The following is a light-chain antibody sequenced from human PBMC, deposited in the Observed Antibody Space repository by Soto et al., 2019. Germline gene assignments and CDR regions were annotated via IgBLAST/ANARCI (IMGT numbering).Light chain of an antibody. V-gene: IGLV1-51*01. CDR1: SSNIGNNY. J-gene: IGLJ2*01. Sequence: QSALTRPPSVSAAPGQKVTISCSGSSSNIGNNYVSWYQQLPGTAPKLLIYDNNKRPSGIPDRFSGSKSGTSATLGITGLQTGDEADYYCGTWDSSLSAVVFGGGTQLTVL. CDR3: GTWDSSLSAVV. CDR2: DNN.